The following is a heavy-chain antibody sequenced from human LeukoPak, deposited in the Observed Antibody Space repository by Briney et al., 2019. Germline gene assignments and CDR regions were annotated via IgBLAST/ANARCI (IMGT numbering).Heavy chain of an antibody. Sequence: SETLSLTCAVYGGSFSGYYWSWIRQPPGKGLEWIGEINHSGSTNYNPSLKSRVTISVDTSKNQFSLKLSSVTAADTAVYYCARLAGGPGSYGYYYMDVWGKGTTVTISS. CDR1: GGSFSGYY. V-gene: IGHV4-34*01. D-gene: IGHD3-10*01. J-gene: IGHJ6*03. CDR3: ARLAGGPGSYGYYYMDV. CDR2: INHSGST.